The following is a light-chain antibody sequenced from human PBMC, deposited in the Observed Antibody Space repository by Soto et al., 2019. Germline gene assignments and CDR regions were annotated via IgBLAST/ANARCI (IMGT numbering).Light chain of an antibody. CDR1: QSISNW. V-gene: IGKV1-5*03. J-gene: IGKJ1*01. CDR2: KAS. CDR3: QQYNNFPWT. Sequence: DIQMTQSPSTLSASVGDRVTITCRASQSISNWLAWYQQKPGKAPKLLIYKASSLESGVPSRFSGSGSETEFTLTISSLQSDDFATYYCQQYNNFPWTFGQGTKVEIK.